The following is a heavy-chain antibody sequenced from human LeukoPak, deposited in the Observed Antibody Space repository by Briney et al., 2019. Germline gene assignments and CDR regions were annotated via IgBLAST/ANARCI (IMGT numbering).Heavy chain of an antibody. D-gene: IGHD2-15*01. CDR1: GFTFSSYS. CDR3: ARDQDCSGGSCYAFDI. Sequence: PGGSLRLSCAASGFTFSSYSMNWVRQAPGKGLEWVSSISSSSSYIYYADSVKGRFTISRDNAKNSLYLQMNSLRAEDTAVYYCARDQDCSGGSCYAFDIWGQGTMVTASS. CDR2: ISSSSSYI. V-gene: IGHV3-21*01. J-gene: IGHJ3*02.